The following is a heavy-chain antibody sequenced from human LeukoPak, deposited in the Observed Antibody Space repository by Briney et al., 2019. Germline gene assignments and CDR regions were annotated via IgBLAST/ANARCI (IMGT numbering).Heavy chain of an antibody. J-gene: IGHJ1*01. CDR3: ARVAYDFWSGYSDFQH. CDR2: ISAYNGNT. CDR1: GYTFTSYG. D-gene: IGHD3-3*01. Sequence: GASVKVSCKASGYTFTSYGTSWVRQAPGQGLEWMGWISAYNGNTNYAQKLQGRVTMTTDTSTSTAYMELRSLRSDDTAVYYCARVAYDFWSGYSDFQHWGQGTLVTVSS. V-gene: IGHV1-18*01.